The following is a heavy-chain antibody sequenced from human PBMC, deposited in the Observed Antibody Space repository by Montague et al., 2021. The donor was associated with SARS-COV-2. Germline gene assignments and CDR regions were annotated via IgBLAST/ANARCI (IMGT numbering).Heavy chain of an antibody. V-gene: IGHV3-33*01. CDR1: GLTFSSYG. D-gene: IGHD3-22*01. CDR2: IWYDGSNK. J-gene: IGHJ4*02. Sequence: SLGLSCAASGLTFSSYGMHWVRQAPGKGLEWASVIWYDGSNKYYADSVKGRFTISRDNSKNTLYLQMNSLRAEDTAVYYCARGVYDSSGFLCYYFDYWSQGNLHNV. CDR3: ARGVYDSSGFLCYYFDY.